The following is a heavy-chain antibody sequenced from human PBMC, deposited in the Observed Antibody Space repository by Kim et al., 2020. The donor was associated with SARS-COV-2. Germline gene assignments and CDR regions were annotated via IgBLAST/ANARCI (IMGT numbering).Heavy chain of an antibody. CDR1: GFTFSSYA. CDR3: ARDVPNYYDSSGFWGYFDY. Sequence: GGSLRLSCAASGFTFSSYAMHWVRQAPGKGLEWVAVISYDGSNKYYADSVKGRFTISRDNSKNTLYLQMNSLRAEDTAVYYCARDVPNYYDSSGFWGYFDYWGQGTLVTVSS. V-gene: IGHV3-30*04. CDR2: ISYDGSNK. J-gene: IGHJ4*02. D-gene: IGHD3-22*01.